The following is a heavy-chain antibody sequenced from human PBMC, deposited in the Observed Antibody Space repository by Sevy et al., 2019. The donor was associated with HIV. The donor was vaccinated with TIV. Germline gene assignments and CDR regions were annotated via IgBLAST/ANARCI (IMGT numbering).Heavy chain of an antibody. CDR3: ARGGQAYCSSTSCYRVATILKDFDY. CDR2: ISYDGSNK. V-gene: IGHV3-30*04. Sequence: GGSLRLSCAASGFTFSSYAMHWVRQAPGKGLEWVAVISYDGSNKYYADSVKGRFTISRENSKNTLYLQMNSLRAWDTAVYYCARGGQAYCSSTSCYRVATILKDFDYWGQGTLVTVSS. D-gene: IGHD2-2*01. CDR1: GFTFSSYA. J-gene: IGHJ4*02.